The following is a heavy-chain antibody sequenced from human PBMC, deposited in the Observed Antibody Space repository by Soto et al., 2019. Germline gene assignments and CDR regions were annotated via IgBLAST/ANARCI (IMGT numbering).Heavy chain of an antibody. CDR3: ARGGMVIIPTATAFDY. V-gene: IGHV4-4*07. CDR2: IYASGST. J-gene: IGHJ4*02. Sequence: QVQLQESGPGLVKPSETLSLTCTVSGGSISTYYWSCIRQPAGKGLEWIGRIYASGSTNYNPSLKSRITMSVATSKNQFSLKLSSVTAADTAVYYCARGGMVIIPTATAFDYWGQGTLVTVSS. CDR1: GGSISTYY. D-gene: IGHD2-2*01.